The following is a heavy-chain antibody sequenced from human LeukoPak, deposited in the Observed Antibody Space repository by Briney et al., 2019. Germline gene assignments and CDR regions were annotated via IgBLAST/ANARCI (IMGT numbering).Heavy chain of an antibody. J-gene: IGHJ4*02. CDR3: ARSVDYFDNTGPHMMFDY. CDR2: IYYTGIT. V-gene: IGHV4-59*07. CDR1: GDSITSHY. Sequence: PSDTLSLTCNVSGDSITSHYWNWVQQPPGKGLEWMGYIYYTGITKYNPSLKSRVSMSVDTSKNQVFLRVNSVTAADTAVYHCARSVDYFDNTGPHMMFDYWGQGSQVTVSS. D-gene: IGHD3-22*01.